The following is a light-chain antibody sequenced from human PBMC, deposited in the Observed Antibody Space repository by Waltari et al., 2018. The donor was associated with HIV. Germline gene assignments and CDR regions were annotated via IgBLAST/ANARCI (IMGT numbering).Light chain of an antibody. CDR1: SKDVGAYNY. V-gene: IGLV2-11*01. CDR3: CSSVGRDIFV. Sequence: QSALTQSRSVSGSPGQSITISCTGTSKDVGAYNYVSWYQQHPGRAPKLLIYDLNRRPSGVPDRFSGSKSGNTASLSISGLQAEDEADYYCCSSVGRDIFVFGTGTKVTVL. CDR2: DLN. J-gene: IGLJ1*01.